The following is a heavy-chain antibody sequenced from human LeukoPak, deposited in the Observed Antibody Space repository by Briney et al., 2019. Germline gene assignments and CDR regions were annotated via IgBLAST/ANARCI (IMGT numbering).Heavy chain of an antibody. CDR2: INHSGST. CDR1: GGSFSGYY. Sequence: SETLSLTCAVYGGSFSGYYWSWIRQPPGKGLEWIGEINHSGSTNYNPSLKSRVTISVDTSKNQFSLKPSSVTAADTAVYYCARAVGATHWFDPWGQGTLVTVSS. V-gene: IGHV4-34*01. D-gene: IGHD1-26*01. J-gene: IGHJ5*02. CDR3: ARAVGATHWFDP.